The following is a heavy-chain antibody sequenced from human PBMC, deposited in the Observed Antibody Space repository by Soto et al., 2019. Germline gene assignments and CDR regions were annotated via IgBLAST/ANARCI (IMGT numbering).Heavy chain of an antibody. D-gene: IGHD5-12*01. J-gene: IGHJ4*02. CDR2: LYHSGST. CDR1: GGSISSGGYS. Sequence: QLQLQESGSGLVKPSQTLSLTCAVSGGSISSGGYSWSWIRQPPGKGLEWIGYLYHSGSTYYNPSLKRRVTISVDRSKNQCSLKLSSVTAADTAVYCCAAGGGLPRYYWGQGTLVTVSS. V-gene: IGHV4-30-2*01. CDR3: AAGGGLPRYY.